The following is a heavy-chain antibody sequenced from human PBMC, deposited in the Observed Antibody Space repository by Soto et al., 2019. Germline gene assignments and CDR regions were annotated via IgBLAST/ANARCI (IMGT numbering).Heavy chain of an antibody. D-gene: IGHD1-1*01. CDR2: IHGGTGQT. J-gene: IGHJ6*02. Sequence: ASVKVSCKASGYTFSTHAMHWVRQAPGQSLEWMGWIHGGTGQTKHSHRFQGRVSITRDTSASTAYMELSSLRSEDTAVYYCARGKGMEENYYYYGLDIWGQGTTVTVSS. CDR3: ARGKGMEENYYYYGLDI. V-gene: IGHV1-3*01. CDR1: GYTFSTHA.